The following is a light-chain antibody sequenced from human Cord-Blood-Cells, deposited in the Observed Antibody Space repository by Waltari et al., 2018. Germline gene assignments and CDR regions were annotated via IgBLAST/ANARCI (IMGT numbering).Light chain of an antibody. V-gene: IGLV2-11*01. CDR2: DGS. J-gene: IGLJ3*02. CDR3: CSYAGSYTWV. Sequence: QSALTQPRSVSGSPGQSVTISCTGTSSDVGGYNYVSWYQQHPGKAPKPMIYDGSKRPSGVPDRFSGSKSGNTASRTISGLQAEDEADCYCCSYAGSYTWVFGGGTKLTVL. CDR1: SSDVGGYNY.